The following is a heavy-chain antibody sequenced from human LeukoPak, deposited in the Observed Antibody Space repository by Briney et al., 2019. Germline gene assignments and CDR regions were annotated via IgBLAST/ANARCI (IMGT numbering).Heavy chain of an antibody. V-gene: IGHV5-51*01. Sequence: GESLKISCKGSGYTFTTYWIGWVRQMPGKGLEWMGIIYPGDSDTRYSPSFQGQVTISAGKSISTAYLQWSSLKASDTAMYYCARLPNYYDSSGYFDYWGQGTLVTVSS. CDR1: GYTFTTYW. CDR2: IYPGDSDT. D-gene: IGHD3-22*01. CDR3: ARLPNYYDSSGYFDY. J-gene: IGHJ4*02.